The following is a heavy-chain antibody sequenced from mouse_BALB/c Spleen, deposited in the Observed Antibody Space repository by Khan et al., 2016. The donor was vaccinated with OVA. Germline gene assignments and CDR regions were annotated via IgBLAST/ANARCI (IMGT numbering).Heavy chain of an antibody. D-gene: IGHD1-1*01. CDR2: IWAGGST. Sequence: QVQLKESGPGLVAPSQSLSITCTFSGFSLTNYGVPWVRQPPREGLEWLGVIWAGGSTNYNSALMSRLSISKDNSKSQVFLKMNSLQTNDTAMYYCARPYYGSAWFAYGGQGTLVTVSA. J-gene: IGHJ3*01. CDR1: GFSLTNYG. CDR3: ARPYYGSAWFAY. V-gene: IGHV2-9*02.